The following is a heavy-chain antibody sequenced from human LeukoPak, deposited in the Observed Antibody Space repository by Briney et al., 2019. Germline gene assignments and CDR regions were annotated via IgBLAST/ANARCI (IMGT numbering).Heavy chain of an antibody. CDR2: INHSGST. Sequence: SETLSLTCAVYGGSFRGYYWSWIRQPPGKGLEWIGEINHSGSTNYNPSLKSRVTISVDTSKNQFSLKLSSVTAADAAVYYCARVGYYYYYYGMDVWGQGTTVTVSS. CDR3: ARVGYYYYYYGMDV. CDR1: GGSFRGYY. V-gene: IGHV4-34*01. D-gene: IGHD1-26*01. J-gene: IGHJ6*02.